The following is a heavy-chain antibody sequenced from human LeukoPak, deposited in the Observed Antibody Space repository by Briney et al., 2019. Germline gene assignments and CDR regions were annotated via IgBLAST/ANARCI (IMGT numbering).Heavy chain of an antibody. D-gene: IGHD5-12*01. CDR2: INHSGST. Sequence: SGTLSLTCAVYGGSFSGYYWSWIRQPPGKGLEWIGEINHSGSTNYNPSLNTPVTISVATSTTQFSLKLSSVTAADTAEYYCASRGIVATDVRYWGQGTLVTVSS. CDR3: ASRGIVATDVRY. CDR1: GGSFSGYY. V-gene: IGHV4-34*01. J-gene: IGHJ4*02.